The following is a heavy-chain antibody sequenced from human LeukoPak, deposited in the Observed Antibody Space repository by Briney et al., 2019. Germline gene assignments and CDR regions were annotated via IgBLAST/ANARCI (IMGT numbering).Heavy chain of an antibody. CDR1: GGTFSSYT. CDR3: ARESGDTIFGVAHYYFDY. CDR2: IIPILGIA. D-gene: IGHD3-3*01. V-gene: IGHV1-69*04. Sequence: SVKVSCKASGGTFSSYTISWVRQAPGQGLEWMGRIIPILGIANYAQKFQGRVTITADKSTSTAYMELSSLRSEDTAVYYCARESGDTIFGVAHYYFDYWGRGTLVTVSS. J-gene: IGHJ4*02.